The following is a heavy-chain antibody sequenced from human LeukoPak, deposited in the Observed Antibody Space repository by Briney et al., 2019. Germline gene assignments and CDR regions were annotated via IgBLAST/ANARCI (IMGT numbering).Heavy chain of an antibody. CDR3: ARQGLYDFWSANYYYGMDV. Sequence: SETLSLTCAVYGGSFSSYYWSWIRQPPGKGLEWIGYIYYSGSTNYNPSLKSRVTISVDTSKNQFSLKLSSVTAADTAVYYCARQGLYDFWSANYYYGMDVWGQGTTVTVSS. CDR1: GGSFSSYY. CDR2: IYYSGST. D-gene: IGHD3-3*01. J-gene: IGHJ6*02. V-gene: IGHV4-59*08.